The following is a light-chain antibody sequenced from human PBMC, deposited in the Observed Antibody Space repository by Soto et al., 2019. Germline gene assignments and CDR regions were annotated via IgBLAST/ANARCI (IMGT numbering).Light chain of an antibody. CDR2: KAS. CDR1: QTISSW. V-gene: IGKV1-5*03. J-gene: IGKJ1*01. Sequence: EIQMTQSPSTLSGSVGDRVTITCRASQTISSWLAWYQQKPGKAPKLLIYKASSLESGVPSRFSGSGSGTEFTLTISSLQPDDFATYYCQQYNSYSTFGQGTKVDI. CDR3: QQYNSYST.